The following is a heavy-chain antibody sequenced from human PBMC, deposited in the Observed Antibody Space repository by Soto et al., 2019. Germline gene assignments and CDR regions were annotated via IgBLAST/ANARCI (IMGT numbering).Heavy chain of an antibody. CDR1: GFTFSSYV. D-gene: IGHD3-16*01. CDR2: FSYDGSSK. V-gene: IGHV3-30-3*01. J-gene: IGHJ4*02. CDR3: AREDYRAFDY. Sequence: QVQLVESGGGVVQPGRSLRLSCAASGFTFSSYVMHWVRQAPGKGLEWVAVFSYDGSSKYYADSVKGRFTISRDNSKDTLYLQMNSLRAYDTAMYYCAREDYRAFDYWGQGTLVTVSS.